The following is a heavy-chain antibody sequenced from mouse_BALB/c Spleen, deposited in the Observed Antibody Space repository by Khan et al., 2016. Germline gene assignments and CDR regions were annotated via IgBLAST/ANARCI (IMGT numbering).Heavy chain of an antibody. CDR3: ARDAMDY. J-gene: IGHJ4*01. CDR1: GYSFTGYY. Sequence: VQLKQSGPYLVKPGASVKISCKASGYSFTGYYMYWVKQSHGKSLEWIGRVNPNNGDTSSNQKFKGTAILTVDTSSSTAYMELRSLTSEDTAVYYCARDAMDYWGQGTSLTGSS. V-gene: IGHV1-18*01. CDR2: VNPNNGDT.